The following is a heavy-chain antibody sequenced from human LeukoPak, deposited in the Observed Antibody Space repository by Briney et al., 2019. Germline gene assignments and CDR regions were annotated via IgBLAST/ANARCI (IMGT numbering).Heavy chain of an antibody. CDR3: ARESGYYYGMDV. CDR1: GFTFSSYA. CDR2: ISYDGSNK. Sequence: GGSLRLSCAASGFTFSSYAMHWVRQAPGKGLEWVAVISYDGSNKYYADSVKGRFTISRDNSKNTLYLQMNSLRAEDTAVYYCARESGYYYGMDVWGQGTTVIVSS. J-gene: IGHJ6*02. D-gene: IGHD3-10*01. V-gene: IGHV3-30-3*01.